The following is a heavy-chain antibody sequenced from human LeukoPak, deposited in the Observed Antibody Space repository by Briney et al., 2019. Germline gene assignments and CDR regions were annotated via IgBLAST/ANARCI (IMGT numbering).Heavy chain of an antibody. Sequence: ASVKVSCKASGYTFTGYYMHWVRQAPGQGLEWMGWINPNSGGTNYAQKFQGRVTMTEDTSTDTAYMELSSLRSEDTAVYYCATRLTPYNWFDPWGQGTLVTVSS. CDR3: ATRLTPYNWFDP. CDR2: INPNSGGT. J-gene: IGHJ5*02. V-gene: IGHV1-2*02. D-gene: IGHD4-23*01. CDR1: GYTFTGYY.